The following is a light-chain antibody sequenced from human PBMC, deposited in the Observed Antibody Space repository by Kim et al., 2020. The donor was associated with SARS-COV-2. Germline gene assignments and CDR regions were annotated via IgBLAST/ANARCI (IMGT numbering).Light chain of an antibody. V-gene: IGKV3-15*01. Sequence: EIVLTQSPGTLSLSPGDRATLSCRASQSLTSNYLAWYQQKPGQPPRLLIYGASTRAAGVPVRFSGSGSGTDFTLTISSLQSEDFAIYFCQQYHNWPPVTFGGGTKVDIK. CDR3: QQYHNWPPVT. CDR2: GAS. CDR1: QSLTSNY. J-gene: IGKJ4*01.